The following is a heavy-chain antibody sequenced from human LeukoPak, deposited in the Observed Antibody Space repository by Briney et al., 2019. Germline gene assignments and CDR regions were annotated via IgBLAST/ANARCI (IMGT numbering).Heavy chain of an antibody. Sequence: RGSLRLSCAVSGFTFSSYSMNWVRQAPGKGLEWVSSISSSSSYIYYADSVKGRFTISRDNAKNSLYLQMDSLRAEDTAVYYCALDYGGKGAFDYWGQGTLVTVSS. V-gene: IGHV3-21*01. CDR3: ALDYGGKGAFDY. J-gene: IGHJ4*02. CDR1: GFTFSSYS. CDR2: ISSSSSYI. D-gene: IGHD4-23*01.